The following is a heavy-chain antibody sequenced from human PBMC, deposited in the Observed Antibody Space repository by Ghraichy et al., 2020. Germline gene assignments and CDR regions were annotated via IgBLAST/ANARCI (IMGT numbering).Heavy chain of an antibody. CDR2: IYSGGST. Sequence: GGSLRLSCAASGFTVSSNYMSWVRQAPGKGLEWVSVIYSGGSTYYADSVKGRFTISRDNSKNTLYLQMNSLRAEDMAVYYCARVEGGGSCCGGYYFDYWGQGTLVTVSS. CDR1: GFTVSSNY. CDR3: ARVEGGGSCCGGYYFDY. J-gene: IGHJ4*02. V-gene: IGHV3-66*02. D-gene: IGHD2-15*01.